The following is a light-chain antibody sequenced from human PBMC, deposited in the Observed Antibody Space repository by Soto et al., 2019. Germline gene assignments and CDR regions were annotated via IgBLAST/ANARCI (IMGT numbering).Light chain of an antibody. Sequence: QAVVTQPPSVSGAPGKRFTISCPGNSSNLGAGYDVHGYQQLPGTAPKLVIYGNRNRPSGVPERFSGSKSGTSASLAITGLQAEDEADYYCQAYDYSLTASVFGGGTKLTVL. J-gene: IGLJ3*02. V-gene: IGLV1-40*01. CDR1: SSNLGAGYD. CDR2: GNR. CDR3: QAYDYSLTASV.